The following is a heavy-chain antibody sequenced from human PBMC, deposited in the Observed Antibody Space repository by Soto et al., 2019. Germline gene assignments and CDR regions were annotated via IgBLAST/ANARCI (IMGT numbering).Heavy chain of an antibody. Sequence: GGSLRLSCSASGFTFSSYAMHWVRQAPGKGLEYVSAISSNGGSTYYADSVKGRFTISRDNSKNTLYLQMSSLRAEDTAVYYCVKAAYWNWQTSLYYFDYWGQGTLVTVSS. CDR3: VKAAYWNWQTSLYYFDY. CDR2: ISSNGGST. J-gene: IGHJ4*02. D-gene: IGHD1-7*01. CDR1: GFTFSSYA. V-gene: IGHV3-64D*08.